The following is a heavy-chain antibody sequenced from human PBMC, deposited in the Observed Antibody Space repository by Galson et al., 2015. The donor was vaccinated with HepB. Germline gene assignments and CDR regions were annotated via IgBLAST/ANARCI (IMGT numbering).Heavy chain of an antibody. CDR2: IYHSGST. CDR1: GGSISSGGYS. J-gene: IGHJ3*02. D-gene: IGHD6-19*01. V-gene: IGHV4-30-2*01. Sequence: QVQLQESGPGLVKPSETLSLTCAVSGGSISSGGYSWSWIRQPPGKGLEWIGYIYHSGSTYYNPSLKSRVTISVDRSKNQFSLKLSSVTAADTAVYYCARADGWSSGFGQDDAFDIWGQGTMVTVSS. CDR3: ARADGWSSGFGQDDAFDI.